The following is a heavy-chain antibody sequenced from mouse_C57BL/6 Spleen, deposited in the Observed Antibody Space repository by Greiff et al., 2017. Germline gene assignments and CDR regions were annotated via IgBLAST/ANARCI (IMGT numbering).Heavy chain of an antibody. CDR3: ARGGGNPYALGY. CDR1: GYAFRSYW. CDR2: IYPGDGDT. Sequence: QVQLQQSGAELVRPGASVKLSCKASGYAFRSYWMNWVKQRPGKGLEWIGQIYPGDGDTNYNGKFKGKATLTADKSSSTAYMPLSSLTSEDSAVYFCARGGGNPYALGYWGQGTSVTVSS. D-gene: IGHD2-1*01. J-gene: IGHJ4*01. V-gene: IGHV1-80*01.